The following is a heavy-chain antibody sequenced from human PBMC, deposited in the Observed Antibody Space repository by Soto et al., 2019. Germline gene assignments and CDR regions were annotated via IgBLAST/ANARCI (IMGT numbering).Heavy chain of an antibody. V-gene: IGHV3-15*07. J-gene: IGHJ3*02. CDR3: TTERIVGATLLDAFDI. Sequence: GGSLRLSCAASGFTFSNAWMNWVRQAPGKGLEWVGRIKSKTDGGTTDYAAPVKGRFTISRDDSKNTLYLQMNSLKTEDTAVYYCTTERIVGATLLDAFDIWGQGTMVTVSS. CDR1: GFTFSNAW. CDR2: IKSKTDGGTT. D-gene: IGHD1-26*01.